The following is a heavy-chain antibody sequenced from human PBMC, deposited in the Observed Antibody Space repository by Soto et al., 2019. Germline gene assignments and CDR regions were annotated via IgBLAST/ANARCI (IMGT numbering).Heavy chain of an antibody. CDR2: INTDGSTT. V-gene: IGHV3-74*01. J-gene: IGHJ4*02. CDR3: ARGNLPIVVVPAAIDY. CDR1: GFTFSSYW. D-gene: IGHD2-2*01. Sequence: EVQLMESGGGLVQPGGSLRLSCAASGFTFSSYWMHWVRQTPGKGLEWVSRINTDGSTTNYADSVKGRFTISRDNAKNTLYLQMNGLRVEDTAVFYCARGNLPIVVVPAAIDYWGQGTQVTVSS.